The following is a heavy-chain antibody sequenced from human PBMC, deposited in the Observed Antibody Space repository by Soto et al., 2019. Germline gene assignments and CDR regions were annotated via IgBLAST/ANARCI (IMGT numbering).Heavy chain of an antibody. V-gene: IGHV4-39*01. Sequence: SETLSLTCTVSGDSITKSVYYWAWVRQTPGKGLEWIARIYYVGDAYYNPSLQSRVTISVDASKNQFSLELQSVTAADSAVYYCARVPYYGSGGDGPYFFDYWGQGTLVTVSS. J-gene: IGHJ4*02. D-gene: IGHD2-15*01. CDR1: GDSITKSVYY. CDR2: IYYVGDA. CDR3: ARVPYYGSGGDGPYFFDY.